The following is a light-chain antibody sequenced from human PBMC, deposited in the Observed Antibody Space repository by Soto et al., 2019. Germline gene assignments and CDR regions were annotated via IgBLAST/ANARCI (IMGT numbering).Light chain of an antibody. Sequence: QSALTQPASVSGSPGQSITMSCAGASSDVGSYNLVSWYQQYPGKAPKLIIYEGNKRPSGVSNRFSGSGSGNTASLTISGLQAEDAADYYCCSYTGSSTLFGGGTKLTVL. CDR1: SSDVGSYNL. CDR2: EGN. V-gene: IGLV2-23*01. CDR3: CSYTGSSTL. J-gene: IGLJ3*02.